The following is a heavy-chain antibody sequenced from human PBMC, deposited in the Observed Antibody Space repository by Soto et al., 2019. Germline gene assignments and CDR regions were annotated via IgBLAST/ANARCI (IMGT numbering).Heavy chain of an antibody. Sequence: EVQLVEYGGGLVQPGGSLRLSCAASGFTLSGRSMQWVRQAPGKGLVWVSGIDNAGTDSTYADSVKGRFTSSRDNVKNMLYLQMNRLRVEDTAVYYCARGWFGPDVWGKGTTVTIAS. CDR1: GFTLSGRS. V-gene: IGHV3-74*01. CDR2: IDNAGTDS. CDR3: ARGWFGPDV. D-gene: IGHD3-10*01. J-gene: IGHJ6*04.